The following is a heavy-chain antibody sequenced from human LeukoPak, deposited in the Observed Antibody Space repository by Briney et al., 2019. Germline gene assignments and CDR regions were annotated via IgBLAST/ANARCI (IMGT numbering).Heavy chain of an antibody. CDR3: ARGTYDILTGYSRASYGMDV. Sequence: GGSLRLSCAASGFTFSDYYMSWIRQAPGKGLEWVSYISSSGSTIYYADSVKGRFTISRDNAKNSLYLQMNSLRAEDTAVYYCARGTYDILTGYSRASYGMDVWGKGTTVTVSS. CDR1: GFTFSDYY. CDR2: ISSSGSTI. J-gene: IGHJ6*04. D-gene: IGHD3-9*01. V-gene: IGHV3-11*04.